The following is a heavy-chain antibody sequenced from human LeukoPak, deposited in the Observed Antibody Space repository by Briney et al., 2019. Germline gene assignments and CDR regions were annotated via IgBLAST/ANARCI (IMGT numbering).Heavy chain of an antibody. CDR3: ARGGDIVVVPAAHPSLYNWFDP. Sequence: TSETLSLTCAVYGGSFSGYYWSWIRQPPGKGLEWIGEINHSGSTNYNPSLKSRVNISVDTSKNQFSLKLSSVTAADPAVYYCARGGDIVVVPAAHPSLYNWFDPWGQGTLVTVSS. CDR1: GGSFSGYY. J-gene: IGHJ5*02. D-gene: IGHD2-2*01. CDR2: INHSGST. V-gene: IGHV4-34*01.